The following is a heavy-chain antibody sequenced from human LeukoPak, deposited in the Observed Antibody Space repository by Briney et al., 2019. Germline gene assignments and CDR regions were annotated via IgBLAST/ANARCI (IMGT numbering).Heavy chain of an antibody. Sequence: GGSLRLSCAASGFTFSSYSMNWVRQAPGKGLEWVSSISSSSYIYYADSVKGRFTISRDNAENSLYLQMNSLRAEDTAVYYCAREYYYDSSVDAFDIWGQGTMVTVSS. V-gene: IGHV3-21*01. CDR3: AREYYYDSSVDAFDI. D-gene: IGHD3-22*01. J-gene: IGHJ3*02. CDR1: GFTFSSYS. CDR2: ISSSSYI.